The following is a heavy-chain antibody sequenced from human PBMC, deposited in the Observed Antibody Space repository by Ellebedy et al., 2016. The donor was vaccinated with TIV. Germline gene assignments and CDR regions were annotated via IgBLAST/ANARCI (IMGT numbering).Heavy chain of an antibody. CDR1: GYTFTSYY. D-gene: IGHD1-26*01. CDR3: ARDRIVGSSSPYYNGMDV. V-gene: IGHV1-46*01. CDR2: IDPSGGSP. Sequence: AASVKVSCKASGYTFTSYYMHWVRQAPGQGLEWMGVIDPSGGSPDYAQTFQGRVTMTRDTSTSTVYMELSSLRSDDTAVYYCARDRIVGSSSPYYNGMDVWGQGTTVTVSS. J-gene: IGHJ6*02.